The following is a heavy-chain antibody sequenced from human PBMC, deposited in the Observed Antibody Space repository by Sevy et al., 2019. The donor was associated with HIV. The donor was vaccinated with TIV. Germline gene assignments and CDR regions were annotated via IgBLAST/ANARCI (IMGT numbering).Heavy chain of an antibody. Sequence: ASVKVSCKASGGTFSSYAISWLRQAPGQGLDWMGRIIPIFGTANYAQKFQGRATITADESTSTAYMELSSLRSEDTAVYYCARISGLLWFGELLPTWGQGTLVTVSS. V-gene: IGHV1-69*13. J-gene: IGHJ5*02. CDR1: GGTFSSYA. D-gene: IGHD3-10*01. CDR2: IIPIFGTA. CDR3: ARISGLLWFGELLPT.